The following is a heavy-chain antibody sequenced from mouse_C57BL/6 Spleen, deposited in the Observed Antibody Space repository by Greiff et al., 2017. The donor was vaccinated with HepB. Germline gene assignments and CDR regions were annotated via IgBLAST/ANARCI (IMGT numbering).Heavy chain of an antibody. CDR1: GYTFTSYW. V-gene: IGHV1-7*01. CDR2: INPSSGYT. CDR3: ARETTVVAKDFDY. D-gene: IGHD1-1*01. Sequence: VQLQQSGAELAKPGASVKLSCKASGYTFTSYWMHWVKQRPGQGLEWIGYINPSSGYTKYNQKFKDKATLTADKSSSTAYMQLSSLTSEDSAVYYCARETTVVAKDFDYWGQGTTLTVSA. J-gene: IGHJ2*01.